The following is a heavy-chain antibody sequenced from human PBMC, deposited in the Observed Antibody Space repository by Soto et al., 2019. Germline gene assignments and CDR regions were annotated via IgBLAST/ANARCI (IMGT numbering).Heavy chain of an antibody. CDR3: AKARMTTVTREAFDI. D-gene: IGHD4-17*01. Sequence: EVQLLESGGGLVQPGGSLRLSCAASGFAFSNHAMTWVRQAPGKGLEWVSAISGSGGGTFYADSVKGRFTISRDNSKNTLYLQMNSLTAEDTAVYYCAKARMTTVTREAFDIWGQGTMVTVSS. CDR1: GFAFSNHA. CDR2: ISGSGGGT. J-gene: IGHJ3*02. V-gene: IGHV3-23*01.